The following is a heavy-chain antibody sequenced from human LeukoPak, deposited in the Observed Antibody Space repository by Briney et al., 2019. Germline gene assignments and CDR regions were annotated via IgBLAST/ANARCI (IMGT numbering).Heavy chain of an antibody. V-gene: IGHV7-4-1*02. CDR3: ARDAPGKYSVWFEP. J-gene: IGHJ5*02. CDR1: GYTFTNYP. D-gene: IGHD1-14*01. CDR2: INTNTGNP. Sequence: ASVKVSCKASGYTFTNYPMNWVRQAPGQGLEWLGWINTNTGNPTYAQGFTGRFVFSLDTSVSTAYLQISNLKAEDTAVYYCARDAPGKYSVWFEPWGQGTMVTVSS.